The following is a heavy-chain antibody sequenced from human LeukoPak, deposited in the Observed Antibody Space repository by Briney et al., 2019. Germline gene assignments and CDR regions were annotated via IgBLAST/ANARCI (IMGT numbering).Heavy chain of an antibody. CDR2: INPNSGGT. V-gene: IGHV1-2*02. Sequence: ASVKVSCKASGYTFTGHYMHWVRQAPGQGLEWMGWINPNSGGTNYAQKFQGRVTMTRDTSISTAYMELSRLRSDNTAVYYCARVDSSSWYGWFDPWGQGTLVTVSS. J-gene: IGHJ5*02. CDR3: ARVDSSSWYGWFDP. CDR1: GYTFTGHY. D-gene: IGHD6-13*01.